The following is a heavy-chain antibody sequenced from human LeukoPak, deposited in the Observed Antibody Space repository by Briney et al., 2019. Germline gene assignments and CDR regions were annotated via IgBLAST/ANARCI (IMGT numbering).Heavy chain of an antibody. J-gene: IGHJ6*03. D-gene: IGHD4-17*01. Sequence: PSETLSLTCTVSGGSISSKNFYWGWIRQPPGEGLEWIGSTFQSGTTYHNPSLTSRVTISVDRSKNQFSLKLSSVTAADTAVYYCAREANYGDFTYYYMDAWGKGTTVTVSS. V-gene: IGHV4-39*07. CDR1: GGSISSKNFY. CDR2: TFQSGTT. CDR3: AREANYGDFTYYYMDA.